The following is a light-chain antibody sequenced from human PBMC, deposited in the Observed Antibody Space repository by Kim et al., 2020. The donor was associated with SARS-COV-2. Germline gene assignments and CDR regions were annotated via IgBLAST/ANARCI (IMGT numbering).Light chain of an antibody. Sequence: KKVTTSCTRSSGSIASNYVQWYQQRPGSAPTTVIYEDNQRPSGVPDRFSGSIDSSSNSASLTISGLKTEDEADYYCQSYDSSNLWVFGGGTQLTVL. J-gene: IGLJ3*02. V-gene: IGLV6-57*03. CDR3: QSYDSSNLWV. CDR1: SGSIASNY. CDR2: EDN.